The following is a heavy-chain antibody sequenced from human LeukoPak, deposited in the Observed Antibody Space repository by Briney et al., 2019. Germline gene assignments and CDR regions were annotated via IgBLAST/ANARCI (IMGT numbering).Heavy chain of an antibody. V-gene: IGHV3-66*01. J-gene: IGHJ5*02. CDR1: GFTVSSNY. CDR3: ARDWGGSPLGWFDP. D-gene: IGHD1-26*01. Sequence: GGSLRLSCAASGFTVSSNYMSWVRQAPGKGLKWVSVIYSGGRTYYADSVKGRFTISRDNSKNTLYLQMNSLRAEDTAVYYCARDWGGSPLGWFDPWGQGTLVTVSS. CDR2: IYSGGRT.